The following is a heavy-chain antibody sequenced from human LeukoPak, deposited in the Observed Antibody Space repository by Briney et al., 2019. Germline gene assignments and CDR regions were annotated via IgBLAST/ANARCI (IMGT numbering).Heavy chain of an antibody. CDR1: GFNFTNYA. D-gene: IGHD3-10*01. CDR3: AKYGSGSYYTYYYYYYYMDV. V-gene: IGHV3-23*01. J-gene: IGHJ6*03. CDR2: ISGSGGST. Sequence: PGGSLRLSCAASGFNFTNYAMHWFRQAPGKGLEWVSAISGSGGSTYYADSVKGRFTISRDNSKNTLYLQMNSLRAEDTAVYYCAKYGSGSYYTYYYYYYYMDVWGKGATVTISS.